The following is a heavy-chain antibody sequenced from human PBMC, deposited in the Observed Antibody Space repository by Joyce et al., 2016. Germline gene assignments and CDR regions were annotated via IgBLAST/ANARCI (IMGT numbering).Heavy chain of an antibody. V-gene: IGHV3-53*04. D-gene: IGHD4-23*01. CDR1: GFNVSSKY. J-gene: IGHJ5*02. CDR2: IYSGGPT. CDR3: TTHYGGYDWDL. Sequence: QLVESGGGLVQPVGSLRLSCAASGFNVSSKYMTWVRQAPGKGLEWVSVIYSGGPTYYADSVKGRFTISRHNSKNTLDLQMNSLRCDDTAVYYCTTHYGGYDWDLWGQGTLVTVSS.